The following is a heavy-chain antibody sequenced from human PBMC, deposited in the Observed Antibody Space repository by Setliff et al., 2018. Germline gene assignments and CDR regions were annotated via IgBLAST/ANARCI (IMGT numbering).Heavy chain of an antibody. CDR1: GASINSGTYY. J-gene: IGHJ4*02. CDR3: ARDRVVVLAGRRGFYFGY. CDR2: IYHSGSI. D-gene: IGHD2-15*01. V-gene: IGHV4-4*02. Sequence: SETLSLTCTVSGASINSGTYYWTWVRQPPGKGLEWIGEIYHSGSINYNPSLKSRVTMSVDKSKNQFSLKLSSVTAADTAVYYCARDRVVVLAGRRGFYFGYWGQGTLVTVSS.